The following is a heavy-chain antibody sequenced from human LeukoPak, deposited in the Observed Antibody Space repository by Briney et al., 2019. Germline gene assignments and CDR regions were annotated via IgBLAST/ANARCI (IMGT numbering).Heavy chain of an antibody. V-gene: IGHV4-4*02. J-gene: IGHJ4*02. CDR1: GGSISSSNW. D-gene: IGHD2-15*01. CDR2: SYYIGST. CDR3: ARTPRDGGGSQADY. Sequence: PSGTPSLTCAVSGGSISSSNWWSWVRQPPGKGREWIGVSYYIGSTNYNPSLKSRVAISVDKSKKQFCLKWSSVTSADTALYYCARTPRDGGGSQADYWRQGPLVTVSS.